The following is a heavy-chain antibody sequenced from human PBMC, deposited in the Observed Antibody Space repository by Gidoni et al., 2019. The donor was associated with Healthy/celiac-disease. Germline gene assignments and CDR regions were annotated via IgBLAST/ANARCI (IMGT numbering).Heavy chain of an antibody. D-gene: IGHD2-2*01. CDR1: GFTFDDYA. V-gene: IGHV3-9*01. Sequence: EVQLVESGGGLVQPGRSLRLSCSASGFTFDDYAMHWVRQAPGKGLEWVSGISWNSGSIGYADSVKGRFTISRDNAKNSLYLQMNSLRAEDTALYYCAKAPRYCSSTSCYRDNWFDPWGQGTLVTVSS. J-gene: IGHJ5*02. CDR2: ISWNSGSI. CDR3: AKAPRYCSSTSCYRDNWFDP.